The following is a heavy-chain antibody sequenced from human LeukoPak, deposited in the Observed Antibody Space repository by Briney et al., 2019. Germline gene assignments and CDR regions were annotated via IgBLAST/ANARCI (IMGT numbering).Heavy chain of an antibody. CDR2: TSGSGGST. CDR3: AKDYYGSGSYRHFDQ. Sequence: PGGSLRLSCAASGFTFSSYAMSWVRQAPGKGLEWVSGTSGSGGSTYYADSVKGRFTISRDNSKNTLYLQMNRLRAEDTAVYYCAKDYYGSGSYRHFDQWGQGTLVTVSS. J-gene: IGHJ4*02. D-gene: IGHD3-10*01. CDR1: GFTFSSYA. V-gene: IGHV3-23*01.